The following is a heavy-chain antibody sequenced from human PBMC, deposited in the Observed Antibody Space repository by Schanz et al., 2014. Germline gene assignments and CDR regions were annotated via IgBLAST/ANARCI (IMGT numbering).Heavy chain of an antibody. J-gene: IGHJ5*02. CDR3: ARGRETDVVHWFDP. CDR1: GFSFSDYS. Sequence: EVQLLESGGALEQPGGSLRLSCAASGFSFSDYSMSWVRQAPGKGLEWVSSLSGGSSYIFYADSVKGRFTISRDNARYSLFLEMNSLRAEDTAVYYCARGRETDVVHWFDPWGQGTLVTVSS. D-gene: IGHD2-15*01. CDR2: LSGGSSYI. V-gene: IGHV3-21*01.